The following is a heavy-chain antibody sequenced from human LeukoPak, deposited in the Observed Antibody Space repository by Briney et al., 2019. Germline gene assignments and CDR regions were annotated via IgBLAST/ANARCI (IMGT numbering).Heavy chain of an antibody. V-gene: IGHV4-59*01. CDR1: GGSISTYY. CDR3: ARAEADRTFDY. J-gene: IGHJ4*02. D-gene: IGHD1-7*01. Sequence: SETLSLTCTVSGGSISTYYWSWMRQPPGRGLEWIGYIHGSTNYNPSLRSRVTISVDVSKNQFSLKLTSATAADTAVYYCARAEADRTFDYWGQGTLVIVSS. CDR2: IHGST.